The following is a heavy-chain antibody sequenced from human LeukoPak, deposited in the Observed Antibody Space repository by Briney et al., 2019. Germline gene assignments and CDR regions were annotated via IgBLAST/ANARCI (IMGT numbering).Heavy chain of an antibody. CDR3: ARGLSVFRGLFDY. D-gene: IGHD2-8*01. CDR1: GGSISSGDYY. V-gene: IGHV4-30-4*01. Sequence: SETLSLTCTVSGGSISSGDYYWSWIRQPPGKGLEWIGYIYYSGSTYYNPSLKSRVTISVDTSKNQFSLKLSSVTAADTAVYYRARGLSVFRGLFDYWGQGTLVTVSS. J-gene: IGHJ4*02. CDR2: IYYSGST.